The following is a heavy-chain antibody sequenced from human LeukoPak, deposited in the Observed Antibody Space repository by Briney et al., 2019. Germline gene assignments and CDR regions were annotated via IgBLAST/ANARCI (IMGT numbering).Heavy chain of an antibody. D-gene: IGHD1-14*01. Sequence: SETLSLTCTVSGDSISNYYWSWIRQPPGKGLEWIAYIYYSGSTNYNPSLKSRVTISVDTSKNQFSLKLSSVTAADTAVYYCARSSPQGLTLDVWGKGTTVTISS. CDR2: IYYSGST. CDR3: ARSSPQGLTLDV. J-gene: IGHJ6*04. CDR1: GDSISNYY. V-gene: IGHV4-59*01.